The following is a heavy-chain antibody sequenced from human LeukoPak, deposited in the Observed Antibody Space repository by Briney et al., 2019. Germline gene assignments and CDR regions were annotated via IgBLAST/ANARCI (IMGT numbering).Heavy chain of an antibody. J-gene: IGHJ4*02. CDR1: GFTLSNYD. CDR3: AKKLPGASYYFDF. V-gene: IGHV3-23*01. D-gene: IGHD7-27*01. Sequence: GGSLRLSGIASGFTLSNYDMTWVRQTPGKGLEYVSSIGSGGYTFYAGSVKGRFSISRDISQNTVYLQMNSLRAEDTAMYFCAKKLPGASYYFDFWGQGTLVTVSS. CDR2: IGSGGYT.